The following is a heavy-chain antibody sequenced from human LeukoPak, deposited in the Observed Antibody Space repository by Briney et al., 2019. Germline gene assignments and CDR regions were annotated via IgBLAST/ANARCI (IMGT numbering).Heavy chain of an antibody. J-gene: IGHJ5*02. CDR3: ARGRSSTSRKGYMGRWFDP. CDR2: IYYSGST. Sequence: SETLSLTCTISGGSISSGDYYWSWIRQPPGKGLEWIGYIYYSGSTYYNPSLKSRVTISVDTSKNQFSLKLSSVTAADTAVYYCARGRSSTSRKGYMGRWFDPWGQGTLVTVSS. V-gene: IGHV4-30-4*01. CDR1: GGSISSGDYY. D-gene: IGHD2-2*01.